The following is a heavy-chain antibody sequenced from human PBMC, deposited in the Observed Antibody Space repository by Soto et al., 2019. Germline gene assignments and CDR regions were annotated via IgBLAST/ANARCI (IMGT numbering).Heavy chain of an antibody. J-gene: IGHJ4*02. Sequence: PGGSLRLSCAASGFTFDDYAMHWVRHAPGKGLEWVSGISWNSGSIGYADSVKGRFTISRDNAKNSLYLQMNSLRAEDTALYYCAKDISEYSSSSGLDYWGQGTLVTVSS. CDR3: AKDISEYSSSSGLDY. V-gene: IGHV3-9*01. D-gene: IGHD6-6*01. CDR1: GFTFDDYA. CDR2: ISWNSGSI.